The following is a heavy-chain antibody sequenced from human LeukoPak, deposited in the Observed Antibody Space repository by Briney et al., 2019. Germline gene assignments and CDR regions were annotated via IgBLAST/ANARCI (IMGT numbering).Heavy chain of an antibody. D-gene: IGHD3-9*01. CDR1: GFTFSDYY. CDR2: ITSSSSDT. Sequence: GGSLRLSCAASGFTFSDYYMSWIRQAPGKGLEWISYITSSSSDTNYADSVKGRFTISRDSAKKSLYLQMNSLRAEDTAVYYCARDYDILTGYFRGGFDYWGQGTLVTVSS. J-gene: IGHJ4*02. CDR3: ARDYDILTGYFRGGFDY. V-gene: IGHV3-11*05.